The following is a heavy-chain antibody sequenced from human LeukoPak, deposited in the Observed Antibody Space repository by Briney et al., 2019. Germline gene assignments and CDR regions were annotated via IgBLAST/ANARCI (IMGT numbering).Heavy chain of an antibody. CDR3: ARGVAGP. CDR2: ISSSGSYT. Sequence: PGGSLRLSCAASGFTFSDYYMNWLRQAPGRGLEWVSYISSSGSYTNYADSVKGRFTISRDNAKNSLYLQMSSLRAEDTAVYYCARGVAGPWGQGTPVTVSS. CDR1: GFTFSDYY. J-gene: IGHJ5*02. D-gene: IGHD6-19*01. V-gene: IGHV3-11*06.